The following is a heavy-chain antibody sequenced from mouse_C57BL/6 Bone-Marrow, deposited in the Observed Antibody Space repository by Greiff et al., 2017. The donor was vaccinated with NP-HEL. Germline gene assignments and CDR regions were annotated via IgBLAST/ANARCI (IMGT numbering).Heavy chain of an antibody. CDR2: IRSKSNNYAT. CDR1: GFSFNTYA. J-gene: IGHJ2*01. D-gene: IGHD1-1*01. CDR3: VRLTTVVATEGYYFDY. Sequence: EVKLVESGGGLVQPKGSLKLSCAASGFSFNTYAMNWVRQAPGKGLEWVARIRSKSNNYATYYADSVKDRFTISRDDSESMLYLQMNNLKTEDTAMYYCVRLTTVVATEGYYFDYWGQGTTLTVSS. V-gene: IGHV10-1*01.